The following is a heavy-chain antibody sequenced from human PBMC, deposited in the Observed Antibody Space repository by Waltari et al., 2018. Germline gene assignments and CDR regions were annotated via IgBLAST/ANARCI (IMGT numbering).Heavy chain of an antibody. CDR1: GFTFSSYG. D-gene: IGHD3-22*01. Sequence: EVQLVESGGGLVQPGGSLRLSCAASGFTFSSYGMHWVRQVPGKGLVWVSRINSDGSGTIYADSVKGRFTISRDNAKNTLYLQLNSLRVEDTAVYYCAREPSPDSSGYFYYYMDVWGKGTTVTVSS. J-gene: IGHJ6*03. CDR2: INSDGSGT. CDR3: AREPSPDSSGYFYYYMDV. V-gene: IGHV3-74*01.